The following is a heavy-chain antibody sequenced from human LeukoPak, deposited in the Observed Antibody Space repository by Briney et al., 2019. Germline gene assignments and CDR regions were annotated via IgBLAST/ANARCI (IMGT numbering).Heavy chain of an antibody. CDR3: AREGVGNY. CDR2: INHSGST. Sequence: SETLSLTCTVSGGSISGSYWSWIRQPPGKGLEWIGEINHSGSTNYNPSLKSRVTISVDTSKNQFSLKLSSVTAADTAVYYCAREGVGNYWGQGTLVTVSS. J-gene: IGHJ4*02. D-gene: IGHD7-27*01. V-gene: IGHV4-34*01. CDR1: GGSISGSY.